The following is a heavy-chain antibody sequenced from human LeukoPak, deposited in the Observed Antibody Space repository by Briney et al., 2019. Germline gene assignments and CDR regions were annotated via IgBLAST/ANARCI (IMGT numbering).Heavy chain of an antibody. J-gene: IGHJ5*02. V-gene: IGHV1-18*01. D-gene: IGHD3-3*01. CDR1: GYTFTNYG. CDR3: ARITYDLWSGYYMPDDP. Sequence: ASVKVSCKASGYTFTNYGISWARQAPGQGLEWMGWISIYNGNTDYAQKLRGRVTMTTDTSTSTAYMELRSLRSDDTAVYYCARITYDLWSGYYMPDDPWGQGTLVTVSS. CDR2: ISIYNGNT.